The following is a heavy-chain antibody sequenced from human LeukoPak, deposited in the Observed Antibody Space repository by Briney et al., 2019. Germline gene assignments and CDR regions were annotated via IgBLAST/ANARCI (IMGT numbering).Heavy chain of an antibody. CDR3: ARGRPFLFDP. Sequence: GGSLRLSCAASGFTVSSNYMSWVRQAPGKGLEWVSVIYIDGTTYYAESVKGRFTISRDNSKNTLYLQMNSLRAEDTAVYYCARGRPFLFDPWGQGTLVTVSS. CDR1: GFTVSSNY. D-gene: IGHD3-3*01. V-gene: IGHV3-53*01. CDR2: IYIDGTT. J-gene: IGHJ5*02.